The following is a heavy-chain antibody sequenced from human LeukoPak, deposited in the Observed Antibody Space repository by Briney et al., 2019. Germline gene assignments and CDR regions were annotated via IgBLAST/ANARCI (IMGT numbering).Heavy chain of an antibody. Sequence: PGGSLRLSCAASGFAFSSYAMSWVRQPPGKGLEWVSVISRRDDYTNYADSVKGRFTISRDNAKNSLYLQMSGLRVEDTAVYYCARGDGGNSAFDYWGQGNLVTVSS. CDR1: GFAFSSYA. J-gene: IGHJ4*02. CDR2: ISRRDDYT. D-gene: IGHD4-23*01. CDR3: ARGDGGNSAFDY. V-gene: IGHV3-23*01.